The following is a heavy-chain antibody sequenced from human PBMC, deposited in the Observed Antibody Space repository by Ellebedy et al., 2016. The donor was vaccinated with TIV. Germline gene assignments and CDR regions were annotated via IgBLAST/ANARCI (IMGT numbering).Heavy chain of an antibody. D-gene: IGHD3-22*01. J-gene: IGHJ6*02. CDR2: ISGSGGST. CDR1: GFTFSSYA. CDR3: AREPQWLAEFYYYGMDV. V-gene: IGHV3-23*01. Sequence: GGSLRLSCAASGFTFSSYAMSWVRQAPGKGLEWVSAISGSGGSTYYADSVKGRFTISRDNSKNTLYLQMNSLRAEDTAMYYCAREPQWLAEFYYYGMDVWGQGTTVTVSS.